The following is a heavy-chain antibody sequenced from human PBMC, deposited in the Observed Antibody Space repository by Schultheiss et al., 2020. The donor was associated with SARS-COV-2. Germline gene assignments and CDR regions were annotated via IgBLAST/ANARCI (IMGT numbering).Heavy chain of an antibody. D-gene: IGHD5-18*01. CDR2: IYHSGST. CDR3: ARGHVDTAMVTVFDY. CDR1: GGSISSGGYS. Sequence: SETLSLTCAVSGGSISSGGYSWNWIRQPPGKGLEWIGYIYHSGSTYYNPSLKSRVTMSVDTSKNQFSLKLSSVTAADTAVYYCARGHVDTAMVTVFDYWGQGTLVTVSS. J-gene: IGHJ4*02. V-gene: IGHV4-30-2*01.